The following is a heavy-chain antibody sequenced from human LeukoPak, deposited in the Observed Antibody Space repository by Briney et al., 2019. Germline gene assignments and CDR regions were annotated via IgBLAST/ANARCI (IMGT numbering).Heavy chain of an antibody. CDR2: INAGNGNT. V-gene: IGHV1-3*01. Sequence: PGASVKVSCKASGYTFTSYAMHWVRQAPGQRLEWMGWINAGNGNTKYSQKLQGRVTMTTDTSTSTAYMELRSPRSDDTAVYYCARATLVAPDYWGQGTLVTVSS. D-gene: IGHD5-12*01. J-gene: IGHJ4*02. CDR3: ARATLVAPDY. CDR1: GYTFTSYA.